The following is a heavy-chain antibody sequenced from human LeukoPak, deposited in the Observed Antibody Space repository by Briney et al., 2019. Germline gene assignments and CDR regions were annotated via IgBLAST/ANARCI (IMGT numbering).Heavy chain of an antibody. J-gene: IGHJ4*02. Sequence: SETLSLTCAVSGDSFSSFYWSWVRQSARKGLEWIGRIYSKGTTNYNLSLKSRVTISLDQSKNQFSLYLSSVTAAATAVYYCARLRYTGTSQYYFDSWGQGFLVTVSS. CDR2: IYSKGTT. CDR3: ARLRYTGTSQYYFDS. CDR1: GDSFSSFY. V-gene: IGHV4-4*07. D-gene: IGHD1-26*01.